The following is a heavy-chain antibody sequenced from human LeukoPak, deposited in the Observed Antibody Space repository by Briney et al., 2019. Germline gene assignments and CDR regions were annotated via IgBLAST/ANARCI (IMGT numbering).Heavy chain of an antibody. CDR2: ISGGGDTT. CDR1: GFSFSSYT. J-gene: IGHJ2*01. Sequence: GGSLRLSCSASGFSFSSYTMTWVRQAPGKGPEWVSIISGGGDTTFYTDSVKGRFTISRDNSKNTLYLQMNSLRTEDTAVYYCARRWYFDLWGRSTLVTVSS. V-gene: IGHV3-23*01. CDR3: ARRWYFDL.